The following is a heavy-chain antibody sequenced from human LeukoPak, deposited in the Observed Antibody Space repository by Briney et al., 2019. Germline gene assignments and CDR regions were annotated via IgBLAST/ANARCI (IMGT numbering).Heavy chain of an antibody. CDR1: GYIFTTNW. CDR2: ISPVEFEA. V-gene: IGHV5-51*01. D-gene: IGHD1-26*01. CDR3: ARLVDGSSADAFDV. Sequence: GGALEISWKGSGYIFTTNWIGWGRQVPGKGLEGMGIISPVEFEARYSPSFEGQVTISVDTCITTAFLQWSSLKTSDTAIYYCARLVDGSSADAFDVWGQGTMLTVSS. J-gene: IGHJ3*01.